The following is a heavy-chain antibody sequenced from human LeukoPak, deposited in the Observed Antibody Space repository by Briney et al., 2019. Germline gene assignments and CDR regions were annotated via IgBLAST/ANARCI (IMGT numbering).Heavy chain of an antibody. D-gene: IGHD3-16*01. J-gene: IGHJ4*02. CDR2: ISSSSYI. CDR1: GFTFSSYS. V-gene: IGHV3-21*04. CDR3: AKDRGGYFDY. Sequence: GGSLRLSCAASGFTFSSYSMNWVRQAPGKGLEWVSSISSSSYIYYADSVKGRFTISRDNSKNTLYLQMNSLRAEDTAVYYCAKDRGGYFDYWGQGTLVTVSS.